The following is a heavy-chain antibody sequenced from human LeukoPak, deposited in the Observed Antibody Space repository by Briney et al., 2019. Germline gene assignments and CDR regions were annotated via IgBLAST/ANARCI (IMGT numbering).Heavy chain of an antibody. CDR2: LSYYEST. J-gene: IGHJ4*01. Sequence: PSETLSLTCTVSGDSISRGSHYWGWIRQPPGKGLEWIGSLSYYESTYFNPSLKSRVTISVDRSKNHFSLNLTSVTAADTAVYYCARHAQSDSSYDYWGHGTLVTVSS. CDR1: GDSISRGSHY. V-gene: IGHV4-39*01. D-gene: IGHD5-18*01. CDR3: ARHAQSDSSYDY.